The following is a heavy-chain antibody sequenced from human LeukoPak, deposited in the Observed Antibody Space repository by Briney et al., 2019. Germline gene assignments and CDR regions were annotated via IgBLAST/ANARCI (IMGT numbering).Heavy chain of an antibody. CDR1: GFTFSSYW. Sequence: GGSLRLSCAASGFTFSSYWMHWVRQAPGKGLVWVSRINGDGSFTGYADSVKGRFTISRDYAKNTLYLQMNSLRVEDTAVYYCARAFSGGSAFDIWGQGTTVTVSS. CDR2: INGDGSFT. J-gene: IGHJ3*02. V-gene: IGHV3-74*01. CDR3: ARAFSGGSAFDI. D-gene: IGHD1-26*01.